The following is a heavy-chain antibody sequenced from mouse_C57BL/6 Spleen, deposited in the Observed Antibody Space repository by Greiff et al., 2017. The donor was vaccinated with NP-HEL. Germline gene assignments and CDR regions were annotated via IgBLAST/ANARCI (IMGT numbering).Heavy chain of an antibody. V-gene: IGHV1-55*01. CDR1: GYTFTSYW. CDR3: AREATVVDPYYYAMDY. J-gene: IGHJ4*01. CDR2: IYPGSGST. Sequence: QVQLQQSGAELVKPGASVKMSCKASGYTFTSYWITWVKQRPGQGLEWIGDIYPGSGSTNYNEKFKSKATLTVDTSSSTAYMQLSSLTSEDSAVYYCAREATVVDPYYYAMDYWGQGTSVTVSS. D-gene: IGHD1-1*01.